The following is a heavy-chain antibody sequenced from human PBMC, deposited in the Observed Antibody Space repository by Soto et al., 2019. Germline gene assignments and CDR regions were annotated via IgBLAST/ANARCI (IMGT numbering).Heavy chain of an antibody. CDR2: IYYSGST. V-gene: IGHV4-39*01. CDR3: ARLFGGPENWFDP. D-gene: IGHD2-15*01. CDR1: GGSISSSSYY. Sequence: QLQLQESGPGLVKPSETLSLTCTVSGGSISSSSYYWGWIRQPPGKGLEWIGSIYYSGSTYYNPPLKSRVTLSVDPSKNQFSLKLRSVTAADAAVYYWARLFGGPENWFDPWGQGTLVTVSS. J-gene: IGHJ5*02.